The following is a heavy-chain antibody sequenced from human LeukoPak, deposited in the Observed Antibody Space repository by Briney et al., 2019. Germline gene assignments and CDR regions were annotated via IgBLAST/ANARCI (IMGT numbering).Heavy chain of an antibody. CDR1: GYTFTSYD. CDR2: MNPNSGNT. D-gene: IGHD3-22*01. J-gene: IGHJ5*02. CDR3: ARVNYYDSSGHNWFDP. V-gene: IGHV1-8*01. Sequence: GASVTVSCKASGYTFTSYDINWVRQATGQGREWMGWMNPNSGNTGYAQKFQGRVTMTRNTSISTAYMELSSLRSEDTAVYYCARVNYYDSSGHNWFDPWGQGTLVTVSS.